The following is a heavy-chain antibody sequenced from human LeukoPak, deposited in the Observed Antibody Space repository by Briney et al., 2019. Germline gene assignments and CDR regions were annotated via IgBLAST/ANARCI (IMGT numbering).Heavy chain of an antibody. Sequence: GGSLRLSCAASGFTFSNYGMSWVRQAPGKGLEWVANINEDGSYKFHADSVKGRLTISRDNSKNSLYLQMSSLRADDTAVYYCARDATRGGDNDYWGQGTRVIVSS. CDR3: ARDATRGGDNDY. CDR1: GFTFSNYG. D-gene: IGHD2-21*02. CDR2: INEDGSYK. J-gene: IGHJ4*02. V-gene: IGHV3-7*01.